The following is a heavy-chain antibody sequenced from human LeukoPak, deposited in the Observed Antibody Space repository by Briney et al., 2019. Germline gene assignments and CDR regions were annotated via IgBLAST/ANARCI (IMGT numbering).Heavy chain of an antibody. CDR1: GYTFTSYD. J-gene: IGHJ5*02. D-gene: IGHD3-10*01. CDR2: MNPNSGNT. V-gene: IGHV1-8*01. CDR3: ARREGSGGYGGVDWFDP. Sequence: ASVKVSCKASGYTFTSYDIKWVRQATGQGLEWMGWMNPNSGNTSYAQKFQGRVTMTRNTSISTAYMELSSLRSEDTAVYYCARREGSGGYGGVDWFDPWGQGTLVTVSS.